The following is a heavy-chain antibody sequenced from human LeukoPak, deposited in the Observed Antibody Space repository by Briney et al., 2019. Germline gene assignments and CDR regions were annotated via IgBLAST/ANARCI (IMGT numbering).Heavy chain of an antibody. Sequence: ASVKVSCKASGYTFTSYAMHWVRQAPGQRREWMGWINAGNGNTKYSQKFQGRVTITRDTSASTAYMELSSMRSEDTAVYYCARDGTHFSSGYRGRYPNWFDPWGQGTLVTVSS. J-gene: IGHJ5*02. CDR1: GYTFTSYA. CDR3: ARDGTHFSSGYRGRYPNWFDP. V-gene: IGHV1-3*01. D-gene: IGHD6-19*01. CDR2: INAGNGNT.